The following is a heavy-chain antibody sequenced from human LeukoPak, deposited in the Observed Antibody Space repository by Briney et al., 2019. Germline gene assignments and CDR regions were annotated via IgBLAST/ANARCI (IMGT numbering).Heavy chain of an antibody. CDR3: ATAYSSGWADY. CDR1: GFTFRNYW. V-gene: IGHV3-74*01. Sequence: GGSLRLSCAASGFTFRNYWMNWVRQGPGKGLVWVSRISSDGTHTDYADSVKGRLTISRDNSNNMLFLQLNSLRTDDTAVYFCATAYSSGWADYWGQGTLVTVSS. CDR2: ISSDGTHT. J-gene: IGHJ4*02. D-gene: IGHD6-19*01.